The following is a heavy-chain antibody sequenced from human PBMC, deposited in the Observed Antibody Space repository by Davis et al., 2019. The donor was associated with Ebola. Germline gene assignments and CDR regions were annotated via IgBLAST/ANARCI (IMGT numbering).Heavy chain of an antibody. CDR1: GFTFSSYG. CDR2: ISYDGSNK. D-gene: IGHD4-17*01. J-gene: IGHJ6*02. Sequence: GESLMISCAASGFTFSSYGMHWVRQAPGKGLEWVAVISYDGSNKYYADSVKGRFTISRDNSKNTLYLQMNSLRAEDTAVYYCAKEETVTTYYYYGMDVWGQGTTVTVSS. CDR3: AKEETVTTYYYYGMDV. V-gene: IGHV3-30*18.